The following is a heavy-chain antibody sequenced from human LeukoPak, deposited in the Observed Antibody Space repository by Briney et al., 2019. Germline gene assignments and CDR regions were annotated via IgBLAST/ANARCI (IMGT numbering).Heavy chain of an antibody. V-gene: IGHV4-59*01. J-gene: IGHJ4*02. CDR1: GGSISSYY. CDR3: ARAGKQLRYYYDSSGYYLE. CDR2: IYYSGST. D-gene: IGHD3-22*01. Sequence: PSETLSLTCTVSGGSISSYYWSWIRQPPGKGLEWIGYIYYSGSTNYNPSLKSRVTISVDTSKNQFSLKLSSVTAADTAVYYCARAGKQLRYYYDSSGYYLEWGQGTLVTVSS.